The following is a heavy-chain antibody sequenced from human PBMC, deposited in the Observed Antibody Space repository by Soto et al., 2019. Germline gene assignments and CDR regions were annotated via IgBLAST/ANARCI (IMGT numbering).Heavy chain of an antibody. CDR2: ISSSSSTI. J-gene: IGHJ3*02. CDR1: GFTFSSYS. V-gene: IGHV3-48*01. CDR3: ARVAAEGAGVDAFDI. Sequence: GGSLRLSCAASGFTFSSYSMNWVRQAPGKGLEWVSYISSSSSTIYYADSVKGRFTISRDNAKNSLYLQMNSLRAEDTAVYYCARVAAEGAGVDAFDIWGQGTMVTVSS. D-gene: IGHD6-13*01.